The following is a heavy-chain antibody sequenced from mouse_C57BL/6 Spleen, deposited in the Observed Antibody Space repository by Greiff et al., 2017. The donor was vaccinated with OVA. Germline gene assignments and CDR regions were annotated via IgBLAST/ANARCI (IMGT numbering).Heavy chain of an antibody. V-gene: IGHV1-55*01. Sequence: QVQLQQPGAELVKPGASVKMSCKASGYTFTSYWITWVKQRPGQGLEWIGDIYPGSGSTNYNEKFTSKATLTVDTSSSTAYMQLSSLTSDDSAVYYCARRGAQATACWGQGTLVTVSA. CDR2: IYPGSGST. CDR1: GYTFTSYW. CDR3: ARRGAQATAC. D-gene: IGHD3-2*02. J-gene: IGHJ3*01.